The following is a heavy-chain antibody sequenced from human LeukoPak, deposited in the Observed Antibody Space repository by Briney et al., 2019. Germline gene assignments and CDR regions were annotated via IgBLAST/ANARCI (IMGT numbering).Heavy chain of an antibody. Sequence: ASVTVSCKVSGYTLTELSMHWVRQAPGEGLEWMGGFDPEDGETIYAQKFQGRVTMTEDTSTDTAYMELSSLRSEDTAVYYCATDPLLITGTTTDYWGQGTLVTVSS. J-gene: IGHJ4*02. CDR3: ATDPLLITGTTTDY. D-gene: IGHD1-20*01. CDR2: FDPEDGET. V-gene: IGHV1-24*01. CDR1: GYTLTELS.